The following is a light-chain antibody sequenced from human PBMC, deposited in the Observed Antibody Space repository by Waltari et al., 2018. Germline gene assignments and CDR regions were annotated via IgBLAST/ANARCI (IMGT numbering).Light chain of an antibody. Sequence: HSSLPQPASVSGSPGQSLTISCTGTRSDFGSYNLFSWYQQDPGKAPKLIISEVSKRPSGVSNRFSGSKSGNTASLTISGLQAEDEADYYCCSYAGTNTYVFGTGTKVTVL. V-gene: IGLV2-23*02. CDR2: EVS. J-gene: IGLJ1*01. CDR3: CSYAGTNTYV. CDR1: RSDFGSYNL.